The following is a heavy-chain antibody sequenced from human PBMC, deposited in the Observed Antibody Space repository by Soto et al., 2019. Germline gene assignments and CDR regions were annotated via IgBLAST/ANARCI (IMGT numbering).Heavy chain of an antibody. Sequence: PSETLSLTCTVSGGSVSSGSYYWSWIRQPPGKGLEWIGYIYNSRATSYNPSLKSRVSISVDTSKNQFSLKLSSVTAADTAVYYCARLHEALDFWGQGTLVTVSS. CDR3: ARLHEALDF. J-gene: IGHJ4*02. CDR1: GGSVSSGSYY. V-gene: IGHV4-61*01. D-gene: IGHD4-4*01. CDR2: IYNSRAT.